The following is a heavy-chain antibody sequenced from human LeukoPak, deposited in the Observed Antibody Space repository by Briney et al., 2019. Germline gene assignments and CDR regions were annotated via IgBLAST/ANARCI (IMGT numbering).Heavy chain of an antibody. CDR1: GFSFSSYD. J-gene: IGHJ4*02. CDR2: ISSVSSYM. Sequence: GGSLRLSCGGSGFSFSSYDMNWVRQAPGKGLEWVASISSVSSYMEYAGSLKDRVTISRDNAKNSVYLQVNSLRGDDTGVYYCTTVRGTIFENWGQGTLVTVSS. D-gene: IGHD3-16*01. CDR3: TTVRGTIFEN. V-gene: IGHV3-21*06.